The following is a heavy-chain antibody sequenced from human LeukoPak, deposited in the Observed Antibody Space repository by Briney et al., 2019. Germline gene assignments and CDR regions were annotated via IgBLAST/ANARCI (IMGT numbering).Heavy chain of an antibody. CDR2: ISGSGGST. CDR3: VLYRDRYDFPFDY. Sequence: PGGSLRPSCAASGFTFSSYAMSWVRQAPGKGLEWVSAISGSGGSTYYADSVKGRFTISRDNSKNTLYLQMNSLRAEDTAVYYCVLYRDRYDFPFDYWGQGTLVTVSS. V-gene: IGHV3-23*01. J-gene: IGHJ4*02. D-gene: IGHD3-3*01. CDR1: GFTFSSYA.